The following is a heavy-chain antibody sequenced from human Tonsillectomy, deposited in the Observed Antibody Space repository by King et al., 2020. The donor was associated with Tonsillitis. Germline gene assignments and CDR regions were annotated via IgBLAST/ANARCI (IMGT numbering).Heavy chain of an antibody. CDR2: INPNGGGT. D-gene: IGHD3-16*01. Sequence: QLVQSGAEVKKPGASVKVSCKASGYTFNGYYMHWVRQAPGQGLEWMGWINPNGGGTNYAQKFQGRVTMTRDTSISTVYMELRRLRSDDTAVYYCARDREAAGGGVFDYWGQGTLVTVSS. V-gene: IGHV1-2*02. J-gene: IGHJ4*02. CDR1: GYTFNGYY. CDR3: ARDREAAGGGVFDY.